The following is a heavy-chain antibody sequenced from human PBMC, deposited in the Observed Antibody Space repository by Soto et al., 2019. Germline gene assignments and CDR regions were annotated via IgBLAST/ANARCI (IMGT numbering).Heavy chain of an antibody. CDR1: GFTFSTYS. D-gene: IGHD3-22*01. J-gene: IGHJ4*02. CDR3: ASQSHYSSGYSFDY. V-gene: IGHV3-64*01. CDR2: ISSNGGYT. Sequence: EVPLVESGGGLVQPGGSLRLSCAASGFTFSTYSMHWVRQAPGKGLEYVSAISSNGGYTYYANSVKGRFTISRDNSKNALYLQMDSLRAEHMAVYYCASQSHYSSGYSFDYWGQGTLVTVSS.